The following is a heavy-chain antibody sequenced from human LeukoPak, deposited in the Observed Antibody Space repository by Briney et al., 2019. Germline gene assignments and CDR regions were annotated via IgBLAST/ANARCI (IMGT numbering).Heavy chain of an antibody. CDR3: ARKYSSSWSYAFDI. J-gene: IGHJ3*02. V-gene: IGHV1-8*01. CDR1: GYTFTSYD. CDR2: MNPNSGNT. D-gene: IGHD6-13*01. Sequence: ASVKVSCKASGYTFTSYDINWVRQATGQGLEWMGWMNPNSGNTGYAQKFQGRVTMTRDTSTSTVYMELSSLRSEDTAVYYCARKYSSSWSYAFDIWGQGTMVTVSS.